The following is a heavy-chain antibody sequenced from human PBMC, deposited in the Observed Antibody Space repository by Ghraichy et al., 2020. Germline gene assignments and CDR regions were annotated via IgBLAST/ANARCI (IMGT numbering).Heavy chain of an antibody. V-gene: IGHV4-34*01. D-gene: IGHD4-23*01. J-gene: IGHJ6*02. Sequence: TLSLTCAVYGGSFSGYYWSWIRQPPGKGLEWIGEINHSGSTNYNPSLKSRVTISVDTSKNQFSLKLSSVTAADTAVYYCARGARTTVVTYYYYYGMDVWGQGTTFTVSS. CDR1: GGSFSGYY. CDR3: ARGARTTVVTYYYYYGMDV. CDR2: INHSGST.